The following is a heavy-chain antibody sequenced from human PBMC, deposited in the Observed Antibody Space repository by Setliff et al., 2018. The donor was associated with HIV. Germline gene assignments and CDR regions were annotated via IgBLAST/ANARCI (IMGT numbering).Heavy chain of an antibody. D-gene: IGHD5-18*01. V-gene: IGHV3-15*01. Sequence: GGFLRLSCAASGFTFSNAWMSWVRQAPGKGLEWVGRIKSKTDGGTTDYAAPVKGRFTISRDDSKTTLYLQMNSLKTEDTAVYYCTTGPAYSFGNQFYYGIDVWGQGTTVTVSS. CDR3: TTGPAYSFGNQFYYGIDV. CDR2: IKSKTDGGTT. J-gene: IGHJ6*02. CDR1: GFTFSNAW.